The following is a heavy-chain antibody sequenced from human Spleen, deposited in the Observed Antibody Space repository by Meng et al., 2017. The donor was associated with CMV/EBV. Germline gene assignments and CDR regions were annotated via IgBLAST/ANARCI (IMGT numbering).Heavy chain of an antibody. D-gene: IGHD5-18*01. J-gene: IGHJ2*01. Sequence: HLQESGHGLVKPSPTPSLACSVSGGSISSGDYYWSWIRQPPWKGLELIGHIYYSGTTSYNPSLKSRVTISVDTSNNQFSLKLRSVTAADTAVYYCARVGWRQWSFDLWGRGTLVTVSS. CDR3: ARVGWRQWSFDL. CDR2: IYYSGTT. CDR1: GGSISSGDYY. V-gene: IGHV4-30-4*01.